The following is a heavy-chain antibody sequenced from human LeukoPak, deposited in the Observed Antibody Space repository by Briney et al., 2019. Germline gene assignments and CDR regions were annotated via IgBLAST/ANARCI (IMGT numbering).Heavy chain of an antibody. V-gene: IGHV3-23*01. D-gene: IGHD3-10*01. CDR2: ISGSGGST. CDR1: GFTFSSYA. Sequence: PGGSPRLSCAASGFTFSSYAMTWVRQAPGKGLEWVSAISGSGGSTYYADSVKGRFTISRDNSWNTLYLQMNSLRAEDTAVYYCAKDCTSWFGEVDAFDIWGQGTMVTVSS. CDR3: AKDCTSWFGEVDAFDI. J-gene: IGHJ3*02.